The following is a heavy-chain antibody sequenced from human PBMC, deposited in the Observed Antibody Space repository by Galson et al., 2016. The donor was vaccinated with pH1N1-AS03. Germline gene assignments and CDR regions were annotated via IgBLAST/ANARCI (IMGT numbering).Heavy chain of an antibody. CDR2: INPDETGP. CDR1: GYTFTRYY. Sequence: SVKVSCKASGYTFTRYYIHWVKEAPGQGLQWMALINPDETGPSYAQTFQDRVTVTTDMSTTTVYMELNDLTSEDTAVYYCAKEIGVHGPRGYNDFWSGYFDMGGQGTMVTVSS. J-gene: IGHJ3*02. V-gene: IGHV1-46*01. D-gene: IGHD3-3*01. CDR3: AKEIGVHGPRGYNDFWSGYFDM.